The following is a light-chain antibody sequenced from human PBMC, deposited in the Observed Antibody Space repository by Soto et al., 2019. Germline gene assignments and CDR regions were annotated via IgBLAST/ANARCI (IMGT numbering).Light chain of an antibody. CDR3: QQYGSSPLT. J-gene: IGKJ4*01. Sequence: EIVRTQSPATLSVSPGERATLSCGASQSVSSNLAWYQQKPGQAPRLLIYDASNRATGIPARFSGSGSGTDFTLTISSLEPEDFAVYYCQQYGSSPLTFGGGTKVDIK. CDR2: DAS. CDR1: QSVSSN. V-gene: IGKV3D-20*01.